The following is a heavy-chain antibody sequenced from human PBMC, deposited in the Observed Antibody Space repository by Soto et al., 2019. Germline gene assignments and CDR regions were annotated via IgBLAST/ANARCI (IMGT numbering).Heavy chain of an antibody. Sequence: QVQLVQSGAEVKKPGSSVKVSCKASGGTFSSYAISWVRQAPGQGLEWMGGIIPIFGTANYAQKFQGRVTITADESTSTAYMELSSLRSEDTAVYYCARDRTAIAAAGTHYYYYGMDVWGQGTTVTVSS. D-gene: IGHD6-13*01. CDR2: IIPIFGTA. CDR1: GGTFSSYA. J-gene: IGHJ6*02. CDR3: ARDRTAIAAAGTHYYYYGMDV. V-gene: IGHV1-69*01.